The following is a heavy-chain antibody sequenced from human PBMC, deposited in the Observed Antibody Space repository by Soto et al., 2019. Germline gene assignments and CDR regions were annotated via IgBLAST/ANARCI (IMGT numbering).Heavy chain of an antibody. J-gene: IGHJ2*01. V-gene: IGHV4-59*01. CDR1: GDSISSDY. CDR3: ARGLRGLGGYFDL. D-gene: IGHD3-16*01. CDR2: IHNSGGT. Sequence: QMQLQESDPGLIKPSGTLSLICTVSGDSISSDYWTWIRQPPGKGLEWLGYIHNSGGTNYSPSLKSRLTMSVDTSKNEFSLKLNSVTAADTAVYYCARGLRGLGGYFDLWGRGTLVTVSS.